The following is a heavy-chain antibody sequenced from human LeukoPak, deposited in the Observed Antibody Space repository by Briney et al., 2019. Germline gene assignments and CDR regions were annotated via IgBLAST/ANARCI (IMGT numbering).Heavy chain of an antibody. CDR3: ARVNSAYYDSSGYYDLLYY. CDR1: GFTFSSYS. Sequence: GGSLRLPCAASGFTFSSYSMNWVRQAPGKGLEWVSYISSSSSTIYYADSVKGRFTISRDNAKNSLYLQMNSLRAEDTAVYYCARVNSAYYDSSGYYDLLYYWGQGTLVTVSS. D-gene: IGHD3-22*01. CDR2: ISSSSSTI. V-gene: IGHV3-48*01. J-gene: IGHJ4*02.